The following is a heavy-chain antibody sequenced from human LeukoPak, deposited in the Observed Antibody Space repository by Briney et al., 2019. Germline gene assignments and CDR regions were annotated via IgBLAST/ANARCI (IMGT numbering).Heavy chain of an antibody. J-gene: IGHJ6*02. CDR3: ARGSRFPLVPTYYYYYYGMDV. D-gene: IGHD3-3*01. V-gene: IGHV4-34*01. CDR2: INHSGST. CDR1: GGSFSGYY. Sequence: SETLSLTCAVYGGSFSGYYWSWIRQPPGKGLEWIGEINHSGSTNYNPSLKSRVTISVDTSKNQFSLKLSSVTAADTAVYYCARGSRFPLVPTYYYYYYGMDVWGQGTTVTVSS.